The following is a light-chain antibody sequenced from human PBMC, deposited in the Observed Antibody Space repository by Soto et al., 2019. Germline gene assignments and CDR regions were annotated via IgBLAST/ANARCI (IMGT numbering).Light chain of an antibody. V-gene: IGKV3-11*01. CDR3: QQRHMWPIT. Sequence: EVVLTQSPVTLSLSPGERATLSCRASQSFRGLLAWYQQKPGQAPRLLIYDAYNRATGIPPRFSVSGSGTDFTLTISSLEPEDSAVYYGQQRHMWPITFGQGTRLEIK. CDR2: DAY. J-gene: IGKJ5*01. CDR1: QSFRGL.